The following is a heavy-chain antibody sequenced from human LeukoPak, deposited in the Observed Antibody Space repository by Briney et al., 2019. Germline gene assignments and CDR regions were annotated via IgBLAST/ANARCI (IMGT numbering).Heavy chain of an antibody. J-gene: IGHJ5*02. CDR3: MTASRSSTWPPPT. CDR1: GLTFSNFW. CDR2: IKQDGSEK. V-gene: IGHV3-7*01. Sequence: GESLKISCAVSGLTFSNFWMNWVRQAPGKGLEWVGNIKQDGSEKNYVDSVKGRFTISRDNAKNSLYLQMNSLRAEDTAMYYCMTASRSSTWPPPTWGQGTLVTVSS. D-gene: IGHD6-13*01.